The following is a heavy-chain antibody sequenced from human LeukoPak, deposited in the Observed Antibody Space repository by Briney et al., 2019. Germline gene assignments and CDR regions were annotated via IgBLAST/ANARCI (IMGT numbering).Heavy chain of an antibody. V-gene: IGHV3-48*01. Sequence: GGSLRPSCAASGFTFSSYSMNWVRPAPGKGLEWISYINSRSRTIYYADSVKGRFTISRDNAKNSLYLQMNSLRVEDTAVYYCARDWVSGQGFFDYWGQGTLVTVSS. J-gene: IGHJ4*02. CDR3: ARDWVSGQGFFDY. CDR1: GFTFSSYS. CDR2: INSRSRTI. D-gene: IGHD2-8*01.